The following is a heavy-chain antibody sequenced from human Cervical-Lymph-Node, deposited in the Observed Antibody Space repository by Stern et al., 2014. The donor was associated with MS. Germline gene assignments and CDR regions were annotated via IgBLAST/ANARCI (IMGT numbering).Heavy chain of an antibody. CDR2: SNPIFGTA. D-gene: IGHD2-15*01. Sequence: QVQLVQSGAEVKKPGSSVKVSCKAFGGTFSSYTMSWVRQAPGQGLEWMGRSNPIFGTAHYAKKFQDRVTITADKFTSTAYMALNSLRSEDTAVYYCAREALLGGNYYALDVWGQGTTVTVSS. CDR3: AREALLGGNYYALDV. V-gene: IGHV1-69*08. CDR1: GGTFSSYT. J-gene: IGHJ6*02.